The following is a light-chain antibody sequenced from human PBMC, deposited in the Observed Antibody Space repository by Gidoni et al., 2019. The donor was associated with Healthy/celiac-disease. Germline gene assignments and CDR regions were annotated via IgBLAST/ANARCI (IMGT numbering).Light chain of an antibody. CDR3: QQYYSTPYT. J-gene: IGKJ2*01. V-gene: IGKV4-1*01. Sequence: DILMTQSPDSLALSLCERATINCKSSPSVLYSSNNKNYLAWYQQKPGQPPKLLIYWASTRESGVPDRFSGSGSGTDFTLTISSLQAEDVAVYYCQQYYSTPYTFGQGTKLEIK. CDR2: WAS. CDR1: PSVLYSSNNKNY.